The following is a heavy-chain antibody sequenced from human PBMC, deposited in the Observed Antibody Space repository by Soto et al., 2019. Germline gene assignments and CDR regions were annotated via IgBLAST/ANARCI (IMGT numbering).Heavy chain of an antibody. Sequence: QVQLQESGPGLVKPSQTLSLTCTVSGGSISSGDYYWSWIRQPPGKGLEWIGYIYYSGSTYYNPSLKSRVTISVDPSKNQVSLKLSSVTAADTAVYYCARGWLYCSGGSCYPRYYGMDVWGQGTTVTVSS. CDR2: IYYSGST. J-gene: IGHJ6*02. CDR3: ARGWLYCSGGSCYPRYYGMDV. D-gene: IGHD2-15*01. CDR1: GGSISSGDYY. V-gene: IGHV4-30-4*01.